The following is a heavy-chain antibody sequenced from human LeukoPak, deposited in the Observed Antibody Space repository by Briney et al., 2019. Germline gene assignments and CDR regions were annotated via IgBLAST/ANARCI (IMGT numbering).Heavy chain of an antibody. CDR2: IRYDGSNK. V-gene: IGHV3-30*02. D-gene: IGHD6-19*01. CDR1: GFTFSSYW. Sequence: GGSLRLSCAASGFTFSSYWMSWVRQAPGKGLEWVAFIRYDGSNKYYADSVKGRFTISRDNSKNTLYLQMNSLRAEDTAVYYCAKEARAVAGNFDYWGQGTLVTVSS. CDR3: AKEARAVAGNFDY. J-gene: IGHJ4*02.